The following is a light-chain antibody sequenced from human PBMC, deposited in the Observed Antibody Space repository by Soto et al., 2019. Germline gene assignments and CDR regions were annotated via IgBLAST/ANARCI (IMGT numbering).Light chain of an antibody. CDR1: SSNIGSNT. CDR3: AAWDDSLYGWV. J-gene: IGLJ3*02. Sequence: QSVLTQPPSASGTPGQRVTISCSGSSSNIGSNTVNWYQQLPGTDPTLLIYYNNQRPSGVPDRFSGSKSGTSASLAISCLQSEDEAHYYCAAWDDSLYGWVFGGGTKLTVL. V-gene: IGLV1-44*01. CDR2: YNN.